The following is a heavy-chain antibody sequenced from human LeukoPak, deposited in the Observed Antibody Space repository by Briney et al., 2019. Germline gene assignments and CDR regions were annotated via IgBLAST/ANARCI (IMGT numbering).Heavy chain of an antibody. CDR2: IIPIFGTA. D-gene: IGHD3-22*01. CDR1: GGTFSSYA. J-gene: IGHJ4*02. Sequence: ASVKVSCKASGGTFSSYAISWVRQAPGQGLEWMGGIIPIFGTANYAQKFQGRVTITTDESTSTAYMELSSLRSEDTAVYYCAREGGGYYDSSGYYSFDYWGQGTLVTVSS. V-gene: IGHV1-69*05. CDR3: AREGGGYYDSSGYYSFDY.